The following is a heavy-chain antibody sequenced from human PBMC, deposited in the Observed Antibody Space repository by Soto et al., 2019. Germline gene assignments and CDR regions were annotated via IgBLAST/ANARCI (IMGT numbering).Heavy chain of an antibody. Sequence: EVQLVESGGGLVQPGGSLRLSCAASGFTVSSNYMSWVRQAPGKGLEWVSVIYSGGSTYYADSVKGRFTISRDISKNTLYLQMNSLRAEDTAVYYCAREMVIRQWLYFDYWGQGTLVTVSS. D-gene: IGHD6-19*01. V-gene: IGHV3-66*01. CDR3: AREMVIRQWLYFDY. CDR1: GFTVSSNY. J-gene: IGHJ4*02. CDR2: IYSGGST.